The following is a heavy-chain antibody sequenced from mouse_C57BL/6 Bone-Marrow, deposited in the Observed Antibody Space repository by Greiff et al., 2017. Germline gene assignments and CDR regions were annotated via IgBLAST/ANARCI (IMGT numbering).Heavy chain of an antibody. V-gene: IGHV1-63*01. CDR3: ARGNFPWFAY. Sequence: QVQLKESGAELVRPGTSVKMSCKASGYTFTNYWIGWAKQRPGHGLEWIGDIYPGGGYTNYNEKFKGKATLTADKSSSTAYMQFSSLTSEDSAIYYCARGNFPWFAYGGQGTLVTVSA. CDR1: GYTFTNYW. J-gene: IGHJ3*01. CDR2: IYPGGGYT.